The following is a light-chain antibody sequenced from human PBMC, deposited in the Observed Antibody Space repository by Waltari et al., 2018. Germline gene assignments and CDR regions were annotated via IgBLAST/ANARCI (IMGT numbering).Light chain of an antibody. CDR3: QMWDTSSDVGV. CDR1: NIGSTS. V-gene: IGLV3-21*04. CDR2: YDD. J-gene: IGLJ3*02. Sequence: SYALTQPPSVSMAPGETAKISCGGHNIGSTSVHWYQQRPGQAPVLVMQYDDDRPSRIPGRFSGSKSGNTATLTINRVAAGDEADYYCQMWDTSSDVGVFGGGTKLTVL.